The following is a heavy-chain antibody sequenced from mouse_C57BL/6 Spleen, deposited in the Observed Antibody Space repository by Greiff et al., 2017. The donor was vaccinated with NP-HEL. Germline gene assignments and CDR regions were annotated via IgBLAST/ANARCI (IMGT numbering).Heavy chain of an antibody. D-gene: IGHD1-1*01. CDR1: GYTFTSSG. J-gene: IGHJ4*01. Sequence: QVQLQQSGAELARPGASVKLSCKASGYTFTSSGISWVKQRTGQGLEWIGEIYPRSGNTYYNEKFKGKATLTADKSSSTAYMELRSLTSEDSAVYFCARRGGYYFGSRCIYYGMDYWGQGTSVTVSS. CDR3: ARRGGYYFGSRCIYYGMDY. CDR2: IYPRSGNT. V-gene: IGHV1-81*01.